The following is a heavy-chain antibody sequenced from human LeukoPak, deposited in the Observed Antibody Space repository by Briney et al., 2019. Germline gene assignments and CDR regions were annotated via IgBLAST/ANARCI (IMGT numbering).Heavy chain of an antibody. CDR3: ARDIAVAGTDY. CDR2: IWLDGSNK. CDR1: GFTFSSYG. V-gene: IGHV3-33*01. Sequence: GRSLRLSCAAAGFTFSSYGTDSGRHAPGKGLEWVAVIWLDGSNKYYADSVKGRFTISRDNSKNTLYLQMNSLRAEDTAVYYCARDIAVAGTDYWRQGTLVNVSS. J-gene: IGHJ4*02. D-gene: IGHD6-19*01.